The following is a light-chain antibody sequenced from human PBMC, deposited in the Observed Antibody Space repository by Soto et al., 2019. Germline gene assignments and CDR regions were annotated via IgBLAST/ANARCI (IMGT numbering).Light chain of an antibody. V-gene: IGLV1-51*01. CDR2: DNN. CDR3: ATWDNSLSVVL. Sequence: QSVLTQPPSVSAAPGQKVTISCSGSTSNIGSNHVSWYKQIPETAPKLLIYDNNERPSGIPDRFSGSKSGTSATLGITGLQTGDEADYYCATWDNSLSVVLFGGGTKLTVL. J-gene: IGLJ2*01. CDR1: TSNIGSNH.